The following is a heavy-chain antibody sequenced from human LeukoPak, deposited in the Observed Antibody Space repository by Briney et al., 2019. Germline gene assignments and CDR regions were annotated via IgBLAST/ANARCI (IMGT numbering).Heavy chain of an antibody. CDR3: AKVGGGATLDAFDI. D-gene: IGHD1-26*01. CDR2: IWYDGSNK. V-gene: IGHV3-33*06. J-gene: IGHJ3*02. CDR1: GFTFSSYG. Sequence: PGGSLRLSCAASGFTFSSYGMHWVRQAPGKGLEWVAVIWYDGSNKYYADSVKGRFTISRDNSKNTLYLQMNSLRAEDTAVYYCAKVGGGATLDAFDIWGQGTMVTVSS.